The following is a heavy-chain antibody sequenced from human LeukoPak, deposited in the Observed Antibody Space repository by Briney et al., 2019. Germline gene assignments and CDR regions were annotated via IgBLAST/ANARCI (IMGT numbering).Heavy chain of an antibody. V-gene: IGHV3-23*01. J-gene: IGHJ3*02. CDR1: GFSFYSYA. Sequence: GGSLRLSCAASGFSFYSYAMNWVRQAPVKGLEWVSAISGSGGSTFYADSLKGRFTISRDNSKNTLYLQMNSLRAEDTAVYYCAFRGGSGAFDIWGQGTMVTVSS. CDR2: ISGSGGST. CDR3: AFRGGSGAFDI. D-gene: IGHD2-15*01.